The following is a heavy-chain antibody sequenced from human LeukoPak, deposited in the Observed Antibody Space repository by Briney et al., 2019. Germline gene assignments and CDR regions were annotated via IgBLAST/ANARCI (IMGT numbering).Heavy chain of an antibody. CDR3: ATFYDSSGRDY. V-gene: IGHV3-48*04. J-gene: IGHJ4*02. CDR1: GFTFSSYS. CDR2: IGTSGSTI. D-gene: IGHD3-22*01. Sequence: PGGSLRLSCAASGFTFSSYSMNWVRQAPGKGLEWVSYIGTSGSTIYYADSVKGRFTISRDNAKNSLYLQMNSLRGEDTALYYCATFYDSSGRDYWGQGTLVTVSS.